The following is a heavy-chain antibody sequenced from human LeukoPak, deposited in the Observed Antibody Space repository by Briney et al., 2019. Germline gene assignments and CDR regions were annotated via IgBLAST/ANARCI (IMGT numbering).Heavy chain of an antibody. CDR3: ARRGIYGRDAFDI. Sequence: SETLSLTCTVSGGSISSYYWSWIRQPPGKGLEWIGYIYYSGSTNYNPSLKSRVTISVDTSKNQFSLKLSSVTAADTAVYYCARRGIYGRDAFDIWGQGTMVTVSS. CDR1: GGSISSYY. J-gene: IGHJ3*02. V-gene: IGHV4-59*01. CDR2: IYYSGST. D-gene: IGHD4-17*01.